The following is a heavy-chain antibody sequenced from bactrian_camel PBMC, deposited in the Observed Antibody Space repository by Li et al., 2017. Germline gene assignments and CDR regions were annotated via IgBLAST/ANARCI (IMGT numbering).Heavy chain of an antibody. CDR1: GSSFTNYP. CDR2: IASSGGSP. D-gene: IGHD3*01. CDR3: AADWGTGCYSGSWSRPVYDY. Sequence: VQLVESGGGVVQPGGSVRLSCAEASGSSFTNYPMSWVRQAPGKGLEWVSSIASSGGSPVYADSVKGRSTISKDNAKNTMYLLMNSLKPEDPAVYYCAADWGTGCYSGSWSRPVYDYWGQGTQVTVS. V-gene: IGHV3S40*01. J-gene: IGHJ4*01.